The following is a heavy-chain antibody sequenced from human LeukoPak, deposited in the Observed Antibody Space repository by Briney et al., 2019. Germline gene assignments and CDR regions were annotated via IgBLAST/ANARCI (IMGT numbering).Heavy chain of an antibody. CDR3: ARGPKCPRYSSGCSYYFDY. D-gene: IGHD6-19*01. J-gene: IGHJ4*02. Sequence: WASVKVSCKASGYTFTSYDINWVRQATGQGLEWMGWMNPNSGNTGYAQKFQGRVTMTRNTSISTAYMELSSLRSEDTAVYYCARGPKCPRYSSGCSYYFDYWGQGTLVTVSS. V-gene: IGHV1-8*01. CDR2: MNPNSGNT. CDR1: GYTFTSYD.